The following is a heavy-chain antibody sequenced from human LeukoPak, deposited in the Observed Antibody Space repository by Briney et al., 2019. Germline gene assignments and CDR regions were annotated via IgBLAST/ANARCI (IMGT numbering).Heavy chain of an antibody. D-gene: IGHD3-9*01. V-gene: IGHV5-51*01. J-gene: IGHJ5*02. CDR2: ILPGDSDT. CDR1: GYTFTNYW. Sequence: GESLKISFKGSGYTFTNYWIGWVRQMPGKGLEWMGIILPGDSDTRYSPSFKGQVTISVDKSISTAYLQWSSLKASDTAMYYCARQYYETLTGPNWFDAWGQGTLVTVSS. CDR3: ARQYYETLTGPNWFDA.